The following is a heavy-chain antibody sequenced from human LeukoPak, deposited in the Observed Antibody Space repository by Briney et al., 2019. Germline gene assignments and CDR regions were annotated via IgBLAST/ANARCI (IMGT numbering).Heavy chain of an antibody. Sequence: GGSLRLSCAASGFTFSNYGMRWVRQAPGKGLEWVAVISYDESDKYYADSVKGRFTISRDNSKNTLYLQMNSLRPEDTAVYYCAKGVVAATNAAYYGMDVWGQGTTVTVSS. CDR1: GFTFSNYG. J-gene: IGHJ6*02. CDR3: AKGVVAATNAAYYGMDV. V-gene: IGHV3-30*18. D-gene: IGHD2-15*01. CDR2: ISYDESDK.